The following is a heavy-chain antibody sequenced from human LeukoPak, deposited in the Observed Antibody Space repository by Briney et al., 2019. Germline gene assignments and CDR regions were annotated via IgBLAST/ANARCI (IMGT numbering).Heavy chain of an antibody. CDR1: GGSISNYY. Sequence: SETLSLTCTVSGGSISNYYWSWIRQPAGKGLEWIGRIYTSGSTNYNPSLKSRVTMSVDTSKNQFSLKLSSVTAADTAVYYCARGRSSRNLPSFDYWGQGTLVTVSS. J-gene: IGHJ4*02. CDR2: IYTSGST. CDR3: ARGRSSRNLPSFDY. D-gene: IGHD6-6*01. V-gene: IGHV4-4*07.